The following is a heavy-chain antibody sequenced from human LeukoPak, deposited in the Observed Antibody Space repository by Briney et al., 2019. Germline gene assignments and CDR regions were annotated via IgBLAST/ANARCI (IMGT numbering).Heavy chain of an antibody. J-gene: IGHJ3*02. CDR3: ARVSHSITIFGVVRFHAFDI. CDR2: ISWNSGSI. D-gene: IGHD3-3*01. Sequence: GRSLRLSCAASGFTFDDYAMHWVRQAPGKGLEWVSGISWNSGSIGYADSVKGRFTISRDNAKNSLYLQMNSLRAEDTAVYYCARVSHSITIFGVVRFHAFDIWGQGTMVTVSS. CDR1: GFTFDDYA. V-gene: IGHV3-9*01.